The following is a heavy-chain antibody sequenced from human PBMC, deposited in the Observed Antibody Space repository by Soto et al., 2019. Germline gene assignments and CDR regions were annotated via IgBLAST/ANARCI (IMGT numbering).Heavy chain of an antibody. CDR1: GFTFSSYA. CDR3: AKHSSSWYVYFDY. D-gene: IGHD6-13*01. J-gene: IGHJ4*02. CDR2: ISGSGGST. Sequence: GGSLRLSCAASGFTFSSYAMSWVRQAPGKGLEWVSAISGSGGSTYYADSVKGRFTISRDNSKNTLYLQMNSLRAEDTAVYYCAKHSSSWYVYFDYTGQLTLVTVSS. V-gene: IGHV3-23*01.